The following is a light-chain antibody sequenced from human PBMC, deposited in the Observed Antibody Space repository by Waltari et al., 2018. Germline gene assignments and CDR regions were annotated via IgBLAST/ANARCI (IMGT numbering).Light chain of an antibody. CDR2: GAS. CDR3: QQYNNWPPG. Sequence: EIVMTQSPATLSVSPGERATLSCRASQSVSSNLAWYQQKPGQDPRLLIYGASTRATGIPARFSGSGSGTEFTLTISSLQSEDFAVYYCQQYNNWPPGFGGGTKVEIK. V-gene: IGKV3-15*01. J-gene: IGKJ4*01. CDR1: QSVSSN.